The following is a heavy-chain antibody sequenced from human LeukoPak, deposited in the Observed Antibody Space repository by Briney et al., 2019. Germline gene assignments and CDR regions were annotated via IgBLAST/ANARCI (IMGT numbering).Heavy chain of an antibody. J-gene: IGHJ4*02. CDR3: VRTVYYGSGSSRDDY. CDR1: GFTFSSYG. D-gene: IGHD3-10*01. Sequence: GGSLRLSCAASGFTFSSYGMSWVRQAPGEGLEWVSAIGGSGGSTYYADSVKGRFTISRDNAGHSLYLQMNSLRVEDTAVYYCVRTVYYGSGSSRDDYWGQGTLVTVSS. V-gene: IGHV3-23*01. CDR2: IGGSGGST.